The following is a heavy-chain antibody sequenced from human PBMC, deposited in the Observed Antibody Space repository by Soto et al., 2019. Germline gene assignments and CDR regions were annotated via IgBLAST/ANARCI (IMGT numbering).Heavy chain of an antibody. V-gene: IGHV3-23*01. Sequence: EVQLLDSGGGLVQPGGSLRLSCAASGFTFSNYVMNWVRQAPGKGLDWVSAISGSGGSTYYADSVKGRFTISRDNSKKTLYLQMRSLRAEDTAVYYCAKGPLGSGYDLDSWGQGTLVTVSS. CDR1: GFTFSNYV. D-gene: IGHD5-12*01. J-gene: IGHJ4*02. CDR3: AKGPLGSGYDLDS. CDR2: ISGSGGST.